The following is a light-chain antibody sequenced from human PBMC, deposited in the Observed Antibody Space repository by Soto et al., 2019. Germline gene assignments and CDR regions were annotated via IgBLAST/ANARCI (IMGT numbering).Light chain of an antibody. V-gene: IGKV1-5*03. CDR1: QGIGTY. CDR2: KAS. J-gene: IGKJ1*01. CDR3: QQYNSYQT. Sequence: IQLTQSPSSLSASVGDRVTVTCRASQGIGTYLVWYQQKSGKAPTVLIYKASSLESGVPSRFSGSGSGTEFTLTISSLQPDDFATYYCQQYNSYQTFGQGTKVDI.